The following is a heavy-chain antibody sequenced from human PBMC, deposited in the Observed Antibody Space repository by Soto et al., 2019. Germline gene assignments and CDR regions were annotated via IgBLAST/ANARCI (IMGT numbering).Heavy chain of an antibody. CDR2: TSYDGSNN. D-gene: IGHD3-16*01. J-gene: IGHJ4*02. Sequence: QVQLVESGGGVVQPGTSLRLSCVGSGFTFRSYVIHWARQAPRKGMEWVALTSYDGSNNFYGDSVNGRFTISRHNSRNTVELLIDSLTCEDTALYSCARWGTTGGLDVWGQGTLVSVSS. V-gene: IGHV3-33*05. CDR3: ARWGTTGGLDV. CDR1: GFTFRSYV.